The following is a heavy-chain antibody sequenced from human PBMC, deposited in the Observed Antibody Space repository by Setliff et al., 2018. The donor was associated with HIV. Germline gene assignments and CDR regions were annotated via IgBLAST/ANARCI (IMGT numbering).Heavy chain of an antibody. J-gene: IGHJ5*02. Sequence: GGSLRLSCAASGFTFNSYAMSWVRQAPGKGLEWVSGISGSGASTFYADSVKGRFTISRDNSKNMLYLQMNSLSADETAVYYCAKCGGTCWHNFFGPWGQGTLVTVSS. CDR3: AKCGGTCWHNFFGP. V-gene: IGHV3-23*01. CDR1: GFTFNSYA. CDR2: ISGSGAST. D-gene: IGHD2-15*01.